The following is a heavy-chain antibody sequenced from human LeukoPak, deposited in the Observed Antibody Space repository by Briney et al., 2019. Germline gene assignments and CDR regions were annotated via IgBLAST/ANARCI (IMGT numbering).Heavy chain of an antibody. CDR3: ARRSVVTAINFDTFDI. J-gene: IGHJ3*02. Sequence: SETLSLTCTVSGDSISSGGYYRNWIRQLPGMGLEWIGYIYSTGSTNYNPSLRGRVIISLDTSKNQFSLELSSVTAADTALYYCARRSVVTAINFDTFDIWGQGTMVTVSS. D-gene: IGHD2-21*02. CDR2: IYSTGST. CDR1: GDSISSGGYY. V-gene: IGHV4-61*08.